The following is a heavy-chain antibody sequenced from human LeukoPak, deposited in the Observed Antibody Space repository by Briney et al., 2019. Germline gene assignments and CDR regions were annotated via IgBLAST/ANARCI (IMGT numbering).Heavy chain of an antibody. J-gene: IGHJ2*01. V-gene: IGHV3-7*01. CDR1: GFTFTSYW. Sequence: GGSLRLSCEASGFTFTSYWISWVRQAPGKGLEWVCNMKEDGSAEYYMDSVKGRFSVSRDNAKKSLYLQMNGLRADDTAVYHCAREAKYYGSSSSSWYFDLWGRGTLVTASS. D-gene: IGHD3-10*01. CDR3: AREAKYYGSSSSSWYFDL. CDR2: MKEDGSAE.